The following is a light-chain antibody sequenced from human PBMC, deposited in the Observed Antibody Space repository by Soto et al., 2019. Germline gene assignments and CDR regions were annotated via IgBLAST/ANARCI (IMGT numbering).Light chain of an antibody. CDR2: AAS. J-gene: IGKJ1*01. Sequence: IQMTQSPSSLSASIGDRVTITCRASQSISSYLNWYQQKHGTAPKLLFYAASILQSGAPSRFSGSGAWTDFTLTIRSLQPGDFATYYCQQSYSTSPWTFSPGTKVEIK. CDR1: QSISSY. CDR3: QQSYSTSPWT. V-gene: IGKV1-39*01.